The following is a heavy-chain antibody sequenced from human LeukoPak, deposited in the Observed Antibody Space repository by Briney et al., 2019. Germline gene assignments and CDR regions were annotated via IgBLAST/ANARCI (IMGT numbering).Heavy chain of an antibody. V-gene: IGHV1-46*01. CDR3: ARDGALVLRYFDRSPINYYYYYMDV. CDR1: GYTFTSYY. Sequence: GASVKVSCKASGYTFTSYYMHWVRQAPGQGLEWMGIINPSGGSTSYAQKFQGRVTMTRDMSTSKVYMELSSLRSEDTAVDYCARDGALVLRYFDRSPINYYYYYMDVWGKGTTVTVSS. J-gene: IGHJ6*03. D-gene: IGHD3-9*01. CDR2: INPSGGST.